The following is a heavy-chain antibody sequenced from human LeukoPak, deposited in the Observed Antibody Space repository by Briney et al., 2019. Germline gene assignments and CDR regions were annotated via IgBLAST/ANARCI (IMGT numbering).Heavy chain of an antibody. D-gene: IGHD6-19*01. V-gene: IGHV1-69*13. Sequence: SVKVSCKSSGGTFSIYAISWVRQAPGQGLEWMGGIIPIFGTANYAQKLQGRVTITADESTSTAYMELSSLRSEETAVYYCARDLYSSGWPQAFDIWGQGTMVTVSS. CDR1: GGTFSIYA. CDR2: IIPIFGTA. CDR3: ARDLYSSGWPQAFDI. J-gene: IGHJ3*02.